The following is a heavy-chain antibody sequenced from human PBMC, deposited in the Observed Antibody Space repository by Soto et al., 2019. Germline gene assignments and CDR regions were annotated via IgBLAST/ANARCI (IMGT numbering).Heavy chain of an antibody. CDR2: INHSGST. CDR1: FGSFSGYY. J-gene: IGHJ3*02. Sequence: PEKLALTYAVYFGSFSGYYWSWIREPPGKGLEWIGEINHSGSTNYNPSLTSRVTISVDTSKNQFSLKLSSVTAADTAVYYCARGGTRWIQLQTAVDIWCQGKMVT. D-gene: IGHD5-18*01. CDR3: ARGGTRWIQLQTAVDI. V-gene: IGHV4-34*01.